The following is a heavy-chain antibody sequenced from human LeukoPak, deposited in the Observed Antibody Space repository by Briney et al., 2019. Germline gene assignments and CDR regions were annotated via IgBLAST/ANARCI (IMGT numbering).Heavy chain of an antibody. V-gene: IGHV1-18*01. J-gene: IGHJ4*02. Sequence: ASVKASCKASGYTFTNYGISWVRQAPGQGLEWMGWISAYNGNTNYAQKLQGRVTTTTDTSTSTAYMELRSLRSDDTAVYYCARDIVVVAAPGSNLDYWGQGTLVTVSS. CDR1: GYTFTNYG. CDR2: ISAYNGNT. CDR3: ARDIVVVAAPGSNLDY. D-gene: IGHD2-2*01.